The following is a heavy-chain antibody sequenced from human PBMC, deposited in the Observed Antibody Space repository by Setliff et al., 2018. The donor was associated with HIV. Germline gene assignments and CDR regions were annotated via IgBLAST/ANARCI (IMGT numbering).Heavy chain of an antibody. Sequence: GASVKVSCKASGGTFSSYAITWVRQAPGQGLEWMGWISAYDGNTNYAQKVRERVTLTTDTATNTAFMELKNLTSADTAVYFCARSDWGLVLSSFDYWGQGTQVTVSS. CDR2: ISAYDGNT. CDR3: ARSDWGLVLSSFDY. D-gene: IGHD3-9*01. V-gene: IGHV1-18*01. CDR1: GGTFSSYA. J-gene: IGHJ4*02.